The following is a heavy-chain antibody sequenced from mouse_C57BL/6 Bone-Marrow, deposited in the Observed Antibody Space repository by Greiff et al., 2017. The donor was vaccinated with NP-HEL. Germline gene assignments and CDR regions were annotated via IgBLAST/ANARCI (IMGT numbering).Heavy chain of an antibody. J-gene: IGHJ1*03. CDR3: ARDARYDYDDGAWYFDV. D-gene: IGHD2-4*01. V-gene: IGHV7-1*01. CDR2: SRNKANDYTT. CDR1: GFTFSDFY. Sequence: EVMLVESGGGLVQSGRSLRLSCATSGFTFSDFYMEWVRQAPGKGLEWIAASRNKANDYTTEYSASVKGRFIVSRDTSQSILYLQMNALRAEDTAIYYCARDARYDYDDGAWYFDVWGTGTTVTVSS.